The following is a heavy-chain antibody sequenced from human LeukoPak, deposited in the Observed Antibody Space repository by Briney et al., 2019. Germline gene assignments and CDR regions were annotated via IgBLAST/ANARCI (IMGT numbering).Heavy chain of an antibody. J-gene: IGHJ6*02. CDR2: IYIDGSEI. CDR1: GFTFSNHW. CDR3: GRGHYGLDV. V-gene: IGHV3-7*04. Sequence: GGSLRLSCVGSGFTFSNHWMSWVRQTPGKGLEWLAHIYIDGSEIFYMDSVKGRFTTTRDNAKNSVYLQMNSLRAEDTAVYYCGRGHYGLDVWGQGTTVTVSS.